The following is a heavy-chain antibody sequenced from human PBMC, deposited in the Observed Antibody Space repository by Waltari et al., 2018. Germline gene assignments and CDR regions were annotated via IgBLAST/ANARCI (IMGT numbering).Heavy chain of an antibody. V-gene: IGHV4-38-2*01. CDR3: ARYSGSLGPFDY. D-gene: IGHD1-26*01. J-gene: IGHJ4*02. Sequence: QVQLQESGPGLVKPSETLSLTCAVSGYSISSGYYWGWIRQPPGKGLEWIGGSYHSGSTYYNPSLKSRVTISVDTSKNQFALKLSSVTAADTAVYYCARYSGSLGPFDYCGQGTLVTVSS. CDR2: SYHSGST. CDR1: GYSISSGYY.